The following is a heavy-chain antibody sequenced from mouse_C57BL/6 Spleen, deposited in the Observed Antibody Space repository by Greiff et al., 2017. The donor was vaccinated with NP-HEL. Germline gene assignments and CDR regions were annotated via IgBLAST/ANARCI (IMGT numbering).Heavy chain of an antibody. CDR3: ARQGYYGSAWFAY. V-gene: IGHV5-9*01. J-gene: IGHJ3*01. Sequence: EVKVEESGGGLVKPGGSLKLSCAASGFTFSSYTMSWVRQTPEKRLEWVATISGGGGNTYYPDSVKGRFTISRDNAKNTLYLQMSSLRSEDTALYYCARQGYYGSAWFAYWGQGTLVTVSA. CDR1: GFTFSSYT. D-gene: IGHD1-1*01. CDR2: ISGGGGNT.